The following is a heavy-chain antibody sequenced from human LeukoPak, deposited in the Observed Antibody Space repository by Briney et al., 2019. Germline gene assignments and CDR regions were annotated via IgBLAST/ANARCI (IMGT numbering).Heavy chain of an antibody. CDR3: ARPSITMIHDAFDI. D-gene: IGHD3-22*01. J-gene: IGHJ3*02. Sequence: GGSLRLSCAASGFTFSSYSMSWVRQAPGEGLGWVSAISGSGGSTYYADAVKCRFTISRDNSKNTLYPQMNSLRAEDTAVYYCARPSITMIHDAFDIWGQGTMVTVSS. CDR1: GFTFSSYS. CDR2: ISGSGGST. V-gene: IGHV3-23*01.